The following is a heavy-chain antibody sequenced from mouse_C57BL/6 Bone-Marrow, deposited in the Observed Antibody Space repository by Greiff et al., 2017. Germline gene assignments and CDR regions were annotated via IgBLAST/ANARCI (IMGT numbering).Heavy chain of an antibody. CDR2: ILPGSGST. V-gene: IGHV1-9*01. Sequence: QVQLKQSGAELMKPGASVKLSCKATGYTFTGYWIEWVKQRPGHGLEWIGGILPGSGSTNYNEKFKGKATFTADPSSNTAYMQLSSLTTEDSAIYYCANYYGSRFAYWGQGTLVTVSA. CDR1: GYTFTGYW. J-gene: IGHJ3*01. CDR3: ANYYGSRFAY. D-gene: IGHD1-1*01.